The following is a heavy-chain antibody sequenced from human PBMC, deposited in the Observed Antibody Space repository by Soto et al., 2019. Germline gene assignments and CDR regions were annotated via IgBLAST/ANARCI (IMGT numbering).Heavy chain of an antibody. J-gene: IGHJ4*02. CDR1: TGSMRTYY. CDR2: ISHTGRT. Sequence: PXERLARTGSVSTGSMRTYYWTGIRQSPGKGLEWIGQISHTGRTKYNPSLESRVTISVDTSRKQFSLKLTSVTAADTALYYCARDDTTGLFDFWGQGTLVTVYS. D-gene: IGHD3-3*01. V-gene: IGHV4-59*01. CDR3: ARDDTTGLFDF.